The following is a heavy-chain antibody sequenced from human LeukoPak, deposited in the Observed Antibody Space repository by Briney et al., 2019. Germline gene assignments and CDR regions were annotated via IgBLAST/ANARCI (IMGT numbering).Heavy chain of an antibody. V-gene: IGHV1-18*04. J-gene: IGHJ3*02. CDR1: GYTFTGYY. CDR3: ARGKDAFDI. Sequence: ASVKVSCKASGYTFTGYYMHWVRQAPGQGLEWMGWISAYNGNTNYAQKLQVRVTMTTDTSTSTAYMELRSLRSDDTAVYYCARGKDAFDIWGQGTMVTVSS. CDR2: ISAYNGNT.